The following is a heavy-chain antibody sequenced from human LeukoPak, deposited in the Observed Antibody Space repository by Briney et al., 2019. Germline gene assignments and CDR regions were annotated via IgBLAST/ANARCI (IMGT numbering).Heavy chain of an antibody. CDR2: ISGSGGST. Sequence: PGGSLRLSCAASGFTFSHYGMSWVRQAPGKGLEWVSAISGSGGSTYYADSVKGRFTISRDNSKNTLYLQMNSLRAEDTAVYYCARLYYDFWSGYYPQYYFDYWGQGTLVTVSS. D-gene: IGHD3-3*01. CDR3: ARLYYDFWSGYYPQYYFDY. J-gene: IGHJ4*02. CDR1: GFTFSHYG. V-gene: IGHV3-23*01.